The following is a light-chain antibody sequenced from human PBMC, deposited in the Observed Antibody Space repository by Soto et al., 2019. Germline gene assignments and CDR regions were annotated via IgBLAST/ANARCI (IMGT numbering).Light chain of an antibody. J-gene: IGKJ1*01. CDR3: QQYDTSYRE. Sequence: DIQMTQSPSTLSASVGDRVTITCRASQSISNWLAWHQQKPGKAPNLLIYKASSLESGVPSRFSGSGSGTEFTLTISSLQPEDSATYYCQQYDTSYREFGQGTKVEIK. CDR2: KAS. CDR1: QSISNW. V-gene: IGKV1-5*03.